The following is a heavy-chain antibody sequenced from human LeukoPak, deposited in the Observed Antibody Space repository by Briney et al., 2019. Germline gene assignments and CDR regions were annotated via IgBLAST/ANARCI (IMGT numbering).Heavy chain of an antibody. J-gene: IGHJ5*02. CDR1: GYTLTSYD. CDR2: MNPNRGNT. CDR3: ARGSGYYYVMNWFDP. V-gene: IGHV1-8*01. D-gene: IGHD3-22*01. Sequence: ASVKVSCKASGYTLTSYDINWVRQATGQGLEWIGWMNPNRGNTGYAQKFQGRVTMTRNTSISTAYMELSSLRSEDTAVYYCARGSGYYYVMNWFDPWGQGTLVTVSS.